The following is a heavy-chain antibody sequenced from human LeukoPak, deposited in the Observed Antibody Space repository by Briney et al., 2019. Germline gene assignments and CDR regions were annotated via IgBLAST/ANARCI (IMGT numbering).Heavy chain of an antibody. V-gene: IGHV4-34*01. Sequence: SETLSLTCAVYGGSFRDYSWSWIRQPPGKGLEWIGEINPSGGTNHNPSLMSRLSMSVDTSKNQISLRASSVTAADTAVYYCARVGYRYSINDWSRIGLGAYPTKYYYYMDVWGKGTTVTVSS. J-gene: IGHJ6*03. CDR3: ARVGYRYSINDWSRIGLGAYPTKYYYYMDV. D-gene: IGHD5-18*01. CDR1: GGSFRDYS. CDR2: INPSGGT.